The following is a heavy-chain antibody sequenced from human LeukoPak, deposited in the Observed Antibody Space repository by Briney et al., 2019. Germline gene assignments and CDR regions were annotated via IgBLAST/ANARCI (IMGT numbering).Heavy chain of an antibody. CDR1: GDTFTGYY. D-gene: IGHD6-19*01. Sequence: ASVKVSCKASGDTFTGYYMHWVRQAPGQGLEWMGRINPNSGGTNYAQKFQGRVTMTRDTSISTGYMELSRLRSDDTAVYYCARGERWLVRAIDYWGQGTLVTVSS. V-gene: IGHV1-2*06. CDR2: INPNSGGT. J-gene: IGHJ4*02. CDR3: ARGERWLVRAIDY.